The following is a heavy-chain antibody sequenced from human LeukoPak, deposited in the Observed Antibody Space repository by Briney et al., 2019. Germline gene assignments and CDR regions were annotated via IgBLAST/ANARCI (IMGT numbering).Heavy chain of an antibody. CDR2: INSDGSAT. V-gene: IGHV3-74*01. CDR1: GVTLSSYA. Sequence: GGSLRLSCAASGVTLSSYAMSWARQAPGKGLLWVSRINSDGSATIYADSVGGRFTISRDNAKNTLYLQMSGLRVEDTAVYHCASDSPYYGMDVWGQGTTVTVSS. CDR3: ASDSPYYGMDV. J-gene: IGHJ6*02.